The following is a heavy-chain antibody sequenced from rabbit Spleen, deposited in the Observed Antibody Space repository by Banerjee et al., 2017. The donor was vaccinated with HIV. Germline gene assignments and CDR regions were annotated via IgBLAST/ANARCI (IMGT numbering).Heavy chain of an antibody. V-gene: IGHV1S45*01. Sequence: QEQLKETGGGLVQPGGSLTLSCKASGFDFSDYYMIWVRQAPGRGLEWIACIDTNDGDTDYANWPKGRFTISKASSTTVTLQMTSLTAADTATYFCARNYVNAFDPWGPGTLVTVS. J-gene: IGHJ2*01. D-gene: IGHD1-1*01. CDR3: ARNYVNAFDP. CDR1: GFDFSDYYM. CDR2: IDTNDGDT.